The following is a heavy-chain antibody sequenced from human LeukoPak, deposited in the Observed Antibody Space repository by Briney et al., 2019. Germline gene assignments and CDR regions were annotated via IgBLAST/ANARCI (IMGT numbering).Heavy chain of an antibody. V-gene: IGHV3-30-3*01. J-gene: IGHJ3*02. D-gene: IGHD3-22*01. CDR3: ARAPMSYDSSGFGGAFDI. Sequence: GGSLTLSCAASGFTFSNYAMHWVRQAPGKGLEWVAVISYDGTNKYYADSVKGRFTISRDNSKNTMYLQMNSLRAEDTAMYYCARAPMSYDSSGFGGAFDIWGQGTIVTVSS. CDR2: ISYDGTNK. CDR1: GFTFSNYA.